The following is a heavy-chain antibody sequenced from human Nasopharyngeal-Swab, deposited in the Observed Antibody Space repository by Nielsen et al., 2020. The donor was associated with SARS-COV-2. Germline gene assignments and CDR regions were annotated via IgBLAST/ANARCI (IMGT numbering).Heavy chain of an antibody. Sequence: GGSLRLSCAASGFTVSSNYMSWVRQAPGKGLEWVSVIYSGGSTYYADSVKGRFTISRDNSKNTLYLQMNSLRAEDTAVYYCAKDGGLTTFPYYYYYGMDVWGQGTTVTVSS. CDR2: IYSGGST. CDR1: GFTVSSNY. J-gene: IGHJ6*02. CDR3: AKDGGLTTFPYYYYYGMDV. D-gene: IGHD4/OR15-4a*01. V-gene: IGHV3-66*01.